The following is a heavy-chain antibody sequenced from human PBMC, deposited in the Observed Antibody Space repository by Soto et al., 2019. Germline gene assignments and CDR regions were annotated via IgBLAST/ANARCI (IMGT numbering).Heavy chain of an antibody. D-gene: IGHD6-19*01. Sequence: ASVKVSCKASGYMFTKSAMHWVRQAPGQRLEWMGWISGDSGNTKYSPKLQDRVTITRDTSASTAYMELSSLRSEDTALYYCARDGVAAGNINFDYWGQGTLVTVPQ. V-gene: IGHV1-3*01. CDR1: GYMFTKSA. CDR3: ARDGVAAGNINFDY. J-gene: IGHJ4*01. CDR2: ISGDSGNT.